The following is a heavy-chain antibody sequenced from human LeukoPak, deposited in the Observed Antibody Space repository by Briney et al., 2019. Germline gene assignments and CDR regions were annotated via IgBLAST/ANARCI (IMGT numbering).Heavy chain of an antibody. CDR1: GFTFSSYA. V-gene: IGHV3-23*01. J-gene: IGHJ4*02. CDR2: ISGSGGST. CDR3: AKESAVARPIRH. Sequence: PGGSLRLSCAASGFTFSSYAMSWVRLAPGKGREWVSAISGSGGSTYYADSVKGRFTITRDNSKNTLYLQMNSLRAEDTAVYYCAKESAVARPIRHWGQGTLVTVSS. D-gene: IGHD6-19*01.